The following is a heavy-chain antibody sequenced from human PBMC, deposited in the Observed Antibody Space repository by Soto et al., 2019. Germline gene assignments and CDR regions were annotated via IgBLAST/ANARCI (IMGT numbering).Heavy chain of an antibody. CDR2: IRVYNGKT. J-gene: IGHJ4*02. D-gene: IGHD1-26*01. Sequence: QVQLVQSGAEVKKPGASVKVSCKASGYTFTNDGITWVRQAPGQGLEWMGWIRVYNGKTEYAQKVQGRVTMTTDTSTSTAYMDLGSLRSDDTAVYYCTRTSSTSNFEGWGQGTLVTVSS. CDR1: GYTFTNDG. CDR3: TRTSSTSNFEG. V-gene: IGHV1-18*01.